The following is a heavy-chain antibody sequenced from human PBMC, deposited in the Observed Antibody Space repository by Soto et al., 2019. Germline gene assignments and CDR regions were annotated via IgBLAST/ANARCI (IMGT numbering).Heavy chain of an antibody. CDR1: GFIVSNNY. CDR3: ARFRTLYTSSSPFDY. Sequence: PGGSLRLSCAASGFIVSNNYMSWVRQAPGKGLEWVSVIYSGDSAYFTDSVKGRFTISRDNSKNTLYLQMTRLRAEDSAVYYCARFRTLYTSSSPFDYWGRGTLVTVSS. CDR2: IYSGDSA. V-gene: IGHV3-66*01. D-gene: IGHD6-6*01. J-gene: IGHJ4*02.